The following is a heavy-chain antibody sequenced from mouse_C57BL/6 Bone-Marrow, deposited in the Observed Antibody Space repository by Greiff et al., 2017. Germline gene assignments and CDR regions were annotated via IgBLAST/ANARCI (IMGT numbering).Heavy chain of an antibody. J-gene: IGHJ4*01. V-gene: IGHV2-2*01. CDR2: IWSGGST. D-gene: IGHD2-4*01. Sequence: QVQLQQPGPGLVQPSQSLSITCTVSGFSLTSYGVHWVRQSPGKGLEWLGVIWSGGSTDYNAAFISRLSISKDNSKSQVFFKMNSLQADDTAIYYCARMKGHDYGGESMDYWGQGTSVTVSS. CDR3: ARMKGHDYGGESMDY. CDR1: GFSLTSYG.